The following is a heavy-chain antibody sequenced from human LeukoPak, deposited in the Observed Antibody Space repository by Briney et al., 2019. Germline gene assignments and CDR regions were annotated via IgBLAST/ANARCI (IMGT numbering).Heavy chain of an antibody. CDR1: GFTFDDYG. J-gene: IGHJ4*02. V-gene: IGHV3-20*04. CDR2: INWNGGST. Sequence: GGSLRLSCAASGFTFDDYGMSWVRQAPGKGLEWVSGINWNGGSTGYADSVKGRFTISRDNAKNSVSLQMKSLRAEDTAVYYCARSHDYGGHCFFDYWGQGTLVTVSS. D-gene: IGHD4-23*01. CDR3: ARSHDYGGHCFFDY.